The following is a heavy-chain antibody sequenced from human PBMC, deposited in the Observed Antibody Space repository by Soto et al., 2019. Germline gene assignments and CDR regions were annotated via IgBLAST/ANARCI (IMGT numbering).Heavy chain of an antibody. J-gene: IGHJ4*02. D-gene: IGHD1-26*01. CDR1: GDSVSSHY. V-gene: IGHV4-59*08. CDR3: ARRQSGSYGQVDF. Sequence: QVQLQESGPGLVKPSETLSLTCTVSGDSVSSHYWNWIRQPPGKGLEWIGYIYYSGSSNYNPSLKSRVXXSXDXYKNQFSLKLSSVTAADTAVYYCARRQSGSYGQVDFWGQGTLVTVSS. CDR2: IYYSGSS.